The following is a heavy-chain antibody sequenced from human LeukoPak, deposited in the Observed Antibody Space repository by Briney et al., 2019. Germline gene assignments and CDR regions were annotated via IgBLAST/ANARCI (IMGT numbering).Heavy chain of an antibody. V-gene: IGHV4-4*02. CDR2: VNLQGST. J-gene: IGHJ4*02. Sequence: SETLSLTCGVSGGSITNTNYWTWVRQPPGKGLEWIGEVNLQGSTNYNPSLMGRVAISVDTSESHISLQLTSVTAADTAVYYCAREGGPYRPLDYSGQGTLVTVSS. CDR1: GGSITNTNY. CDR3: AREGGPYRPLDY.